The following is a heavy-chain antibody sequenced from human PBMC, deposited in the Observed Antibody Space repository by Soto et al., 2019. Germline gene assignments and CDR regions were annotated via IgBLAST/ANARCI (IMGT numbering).Heavy chain of an antibody. V-gene: IGHV4-31*01. CDR1: GGSISSGGYY. D-gene: IGHD3-22*01. CDR2: IYYSGST. CDR3: ARERYDGDYFDY. Sequence: TLSLTCTVSGGSISSGGYYWICIRQHPGKGLQWIGYIYYSGSTYYNPSLKRLVTISVDTSKNQFSLKLSSVTAADTAVYYCARERYDGDYFDYWGQGSLVTVSS. J-gene: IGHJ4*02.